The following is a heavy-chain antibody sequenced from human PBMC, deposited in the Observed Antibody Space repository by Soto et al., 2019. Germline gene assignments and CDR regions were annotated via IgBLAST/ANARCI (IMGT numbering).Heavy chain of an antibody. CDR1: GFTVSNNH. Sequence: VQLVESGGGLIQPGGSLRLSCAASGFTVSNNHMTWVRQAEGKGLELVSFVHGGGSTSYADSVKGRFTISRDNSKTTLYLKMDSLRAENTAIYYCAGRLTTAASLDYWGRGTLVTVSS. CDR3: AGRLTTAASLDY. J-gene: IGHJ4*02. CDR2: VHGGGST. D-gene: IGHD3-16*01. V-gene: IGHV3-53*01.